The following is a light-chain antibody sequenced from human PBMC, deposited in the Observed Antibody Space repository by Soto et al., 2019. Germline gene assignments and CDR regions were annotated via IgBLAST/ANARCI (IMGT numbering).Light chain of an antibody. CDR1: QSVNRN. Sequence: EIVMTQSPATLSVSPGERATLSCRASQSVNRNLAWYQQKPGQTPRLLIYDASSRATGIPARFSGSGSRTDFTLTISSLQSEEFAVYYCEQYNNWPLTFGGGTNVEIK. J-gene: IGKJ4*01. CDR2: DAS. V-gene: IGKV3-15*01. CDR3: EQYNNWPLT.